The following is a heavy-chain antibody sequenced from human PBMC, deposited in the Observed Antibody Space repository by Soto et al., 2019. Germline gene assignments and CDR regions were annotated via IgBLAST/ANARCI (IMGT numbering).Heavy chain of an antibody. D-gene: IGHD6-13*01. CDR2: ISYSGGSQ. V-gene: IGHV3-30*03. J-gene: IGHJ4*02. CDR1: GFTFSSHG. Sequence: GGSLRLSCAASGFTFSSHGMHWVRQAPGEGLEWVAVISYSGGSQYYADSVKGRFTISRDNSKNTLYLQVNSLRAEDTAVYYCARGGHTTTWYEGLGYWGQGTLVTVSS. CDR3: ARGGHTTTWYEGLGY.